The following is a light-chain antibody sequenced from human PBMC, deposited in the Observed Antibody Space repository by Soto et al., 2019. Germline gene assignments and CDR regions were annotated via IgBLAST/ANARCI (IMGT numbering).Light chain of an antibody. Sequence: DIVLTQSPATLPLSPGERATLSCRASQTVGTYLAWYQQKPGQAPRLLMYDASNRATGVPARFSGSGSGTDFTLTISSLGPEDFAVYYCQQPTNWPPWTFGPGTKVDI. J-gene: IGKJ1*01. CDR1: QTVGTY. CDR3: QQPTNWPPWT. CDR2: DAS. V-gene: IGKV3-11*01.